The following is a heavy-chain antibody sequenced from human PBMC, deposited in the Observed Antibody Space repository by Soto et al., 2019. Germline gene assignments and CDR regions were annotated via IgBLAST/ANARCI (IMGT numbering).Heavy chain of an antibody. D-gene: IGHD2-15*01. J-gene: IGHJ5*02. Sequence: GGSLRLSCAASGFTFSSYSMNWVRQAPGKGLEWVSVIYSGGTTYYADSVRGRFIISRDNSQNTVYLQMNSLRVEDMAVYYCARGYCRDSSGCFVAWFDPWGQGTLVTVP. CDR3: ARGYCRDSSGCFVAWFDP. CDR2: IYSGGTT. V-gene: IGHV3-66*01. CDR1: GFTFSSYS.